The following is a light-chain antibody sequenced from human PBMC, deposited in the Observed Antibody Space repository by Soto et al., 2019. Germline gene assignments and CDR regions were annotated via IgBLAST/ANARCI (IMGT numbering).Light chain of an antibody. CDR3: QQYGNSLWT. CDR1: QSVSSNN. V-gene: IGKV3-20*01. J-gene: IGKJ1*01. Sequence: EIVLTQSPDTLSLSPGERATLSCRASQSVSSNNLVWYQQKVGQAPRRLIYGASSRATGIPARFSGSGSGTDFTLSISRLETEDFAVYYCQQYGNSLWTSGQGTKVEIK. CDR2: GAS.